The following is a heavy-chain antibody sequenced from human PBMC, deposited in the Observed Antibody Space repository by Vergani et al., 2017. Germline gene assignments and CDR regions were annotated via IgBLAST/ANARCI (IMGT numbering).Heavy chain of an antibody. V-gene: IGHV3-23*04. D-gene: IGHD6-13*01. J-gene: IGHJ4*02. CDR1: GFTFSSYS. CDR2: ISGSGGST. Sequence: EVQLVESGGGLVKPGGSLRLSCAASGFTFSSYSMNWVRQAPGKGLEWVSAISGSGGSTYYADSVKGRFTISRDNSKNTLYLQMNSLRAEDTAVYYCAKDYSSSWYGGNFDYWGQGTLVTVSS. CDR3: AKDYSSSWYGGNFDY.